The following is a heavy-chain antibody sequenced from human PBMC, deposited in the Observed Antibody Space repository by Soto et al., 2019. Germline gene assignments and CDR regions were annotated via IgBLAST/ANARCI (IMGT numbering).Heavy chain of an antibody. CDR2: INHSGSA. CDR1: GGSFSDYI. V-gene: IGHV4-34*01. D-gene: IGHD1-26*01. CDR3: ARGLISGSHYSGGWYYFDS. J-gene: IGHJ4*02. Sequence: QVQLQQSGAGLLKPSETLSLTCDVYGGSFSDYIWTWIRQTPGKGLQWIGQINHSGSANYNPSLKSRVHISVHPSSSQFSLELSSVTAADTAVYYCARGLISGSHYSGGWYYFDSWGQGTQVTVSS.